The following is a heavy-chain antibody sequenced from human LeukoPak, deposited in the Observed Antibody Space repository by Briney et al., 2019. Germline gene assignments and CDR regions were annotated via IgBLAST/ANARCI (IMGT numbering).Heavy chain of an antibody. CDR1: GFTFSSYW. Sequence: GGSLRLSCAASGFTFSSYWMHWVRQAPGKGLVWVSRINSDGSSTSYADSVKGRFTISRDNAKNTLYLQMNSLRAEDTAVYYCARDPKIYCSGGSCYPDYWGQGTLVTVSS. CDR3: ARDPKIYCSGGSCYPDY. J-gene: IGHJ4*02. V-gene: IGHV3-74*01. D-gene: IGHD2-15*01. CDR2: INSDGSST.